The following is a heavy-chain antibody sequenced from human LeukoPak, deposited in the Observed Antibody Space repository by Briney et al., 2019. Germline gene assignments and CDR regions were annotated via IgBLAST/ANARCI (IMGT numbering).Heavy chain of an antibody. V-gene: IGHV4-34*01. Sequence: SETLSLTCAVYGGSFSGYYWSWIRQPPGKGLEWIGEINHSGSTNYNPSLKSRVTISVDTSKNQFSLKLSSVTAADTAVYYCARHSGGPFDYWGQGILVTVSS. CDR3: ARHSGGPFDY. J-gene: IGHJ4*02. CDR1: GGSFSGYY. CDR2: INHSGST. D-gene: IGHD2-15*01.